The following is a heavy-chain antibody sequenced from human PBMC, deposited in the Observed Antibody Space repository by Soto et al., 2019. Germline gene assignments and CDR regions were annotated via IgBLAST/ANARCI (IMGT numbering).Heavy chain of an antibody. CDR2: ISSSSSYI. CDR1: GFPSSTYS. V-gene: IGHV3-21*01. D-gene: IGHD1-26*01. Sequence: PGGSMRLSCAASGFPSSTYSINLVRQAPGKGLEWVTSISSSSSYIYYADSVKGRFTISRDNGKNSLYLQRNSLRAEDTAVYFCARDQWELRIGYYYGMDVGRQGTTVTV. J-gene: IGHJ6*02. CDR3: ARDQWELRIGYYYGMDV.